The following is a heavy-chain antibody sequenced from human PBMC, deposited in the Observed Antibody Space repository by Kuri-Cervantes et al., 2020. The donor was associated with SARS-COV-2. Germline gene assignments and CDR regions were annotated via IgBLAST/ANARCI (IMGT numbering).Heavy chain of an antibody. CDR3: TTLIDY. V-gene: IGHV3-21*04. CDR1: GFTFSAYT. CDR2: ITRSSVYI. J-gene: IGHJ4*02. Sequence: GESLKISCVASGFTFSAYTLNWVRQAPGKGLEWVSSITRSSVYISYADSLKGRFTISRDNAKNSLYLQMNSLKTEDTAVYYCTTLIDYWGQGALVTVSS.